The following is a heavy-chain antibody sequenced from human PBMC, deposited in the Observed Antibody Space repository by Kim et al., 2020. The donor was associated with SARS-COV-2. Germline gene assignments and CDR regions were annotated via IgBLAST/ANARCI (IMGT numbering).Heavy chain of an antibody. D-gene: IGHD2-15*01. CDR1: GFTFRSHA. CDR2: ISDSGGDT. CDR3: AKGDCGSISFYTAEC. V-gene: IGHV3-23*01. Sequence: GGSLRLSCAASGFTFRSHAISWVRQAPGKGLELVSSISDSGGDTYYVASVKGLFTISRDNYKNTLSLQMNSLRAEDTALYYCAKGDCGSISFYTAECWGRGTLVNVSS. J-gene: IGHJ4*02.